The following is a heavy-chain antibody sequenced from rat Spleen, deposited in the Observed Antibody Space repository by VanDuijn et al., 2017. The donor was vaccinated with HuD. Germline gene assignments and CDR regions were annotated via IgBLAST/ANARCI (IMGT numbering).Heavy chain of an antibody. CDR2: ISYDGSNT. Sequence: EVKLVESGGGLVQPGRSLKLSCAASGFTFSDYNMAWVRQAPKKGLEWVATISYDGSNTYYRDSVKGRFTISRDNAKSTLYLQMNSLRSEDTATYYCSGSRVPWYLDFWGPGTMVTVSS. J-gene: IGHJ1*01. CDR3: SGSRVPWYLDF. V-gene: IGHV5-7*01. D-gene: IGHD1-11*01. CDR1: GFTFSDYN.